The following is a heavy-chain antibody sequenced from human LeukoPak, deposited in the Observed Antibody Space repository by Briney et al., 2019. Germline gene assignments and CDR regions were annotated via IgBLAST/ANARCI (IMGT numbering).Heavy chain of an antibody. D-gene: IGHD5-12*01. CDR2: IKQDGGEK. CDR1: GFTFSSYW. CDR3: TTRLRNHFDY. Sequence: GGSLRLSCAASGFTFSSYWMSWVRQAPGKGLEWVANIKQDGGEKYYVDSVKGRFTISRDNAKNSLYLQMDSLRAEDTALYYCTTRLRNHFDYWGQGTQVTVSS. J-gene: IGHJ4*02. V-gene: IGHV3-7*05.